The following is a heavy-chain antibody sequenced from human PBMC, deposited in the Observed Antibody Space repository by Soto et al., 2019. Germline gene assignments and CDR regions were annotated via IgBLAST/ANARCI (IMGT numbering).Heavy chain of an antibody. J-gene: IGHJ4*02. D-gene: IGHD2-21*01. V-gene: IGHV3-21*01. CDR2: ISSSSSYI. Sequence: GGSLRRSCAASGFTFSSYSMNWVRQAPGKGLEWVSSISSSSSYIYYADSVKGRFTISRDNAKNSLYLQMNSLRAEDTAVYYCARVLVNYFDYWGQGTLVTVSS. CDR1: GFTFSSYS. CDR3: ARVLVNYFDY.